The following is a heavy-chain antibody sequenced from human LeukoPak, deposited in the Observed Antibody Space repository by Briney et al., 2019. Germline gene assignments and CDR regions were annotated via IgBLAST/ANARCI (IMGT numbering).Heavy chain of an antibody. CDR3: ARKYYDSSGYWDAFDI. D-gene: IGHD3-22*01. CDR2: MNPNSGNT. CDR1: GYTFTSYD. J-gene: IGHJ3*02. V-gene: IGHV1-8*01. Sequence: ASVKVSCKASGYTFTSYDINWVRQATGQGLEWMRWMNPNSGNTGYAHKFHGRVTMTRNTSISTAYMELSSLRSEDTAVYYCARKYYDSSGYWDAFDIWGQGTMVTVSS.